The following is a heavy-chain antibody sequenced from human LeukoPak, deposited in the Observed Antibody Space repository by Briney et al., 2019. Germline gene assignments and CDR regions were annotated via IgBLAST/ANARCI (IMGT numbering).Heavy chain of an antibody. D-gene: IGHD6-13*01. V-gene: IGHV4-59*01. CDR1: GGSISSYY. J-gene: IGHJ4*02. CDR3: ASRPRIAAAAAFDY. CDR2: IYYSGST. Sequence: SETLSLTCTVSGGSISSYYWSWIRQPPGKGLEWIGYIYYSGSTNYNPSLKSRVTISVDTSKNQFSLKLSSGTAADTAVYYCASRPRIAAAAAFDYWGQGTLVTVSS.